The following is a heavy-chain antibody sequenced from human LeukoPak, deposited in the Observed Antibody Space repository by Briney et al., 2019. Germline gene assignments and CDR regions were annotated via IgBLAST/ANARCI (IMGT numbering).Heavy chain of an antibody. J-gene: IGHJ4*02. CDR3: ARLPRYDFWS. CDR2: IYYSGTT. V-gene: IGHV4-39*01. CDR1: GDSISRTNFY. D-gene: IGHD3-3*01. Sequence: SETLSLTCTVSGDSISRTNFYWVWIRQPPGKGLEWIGSIYYSGTTYYNPSLKSRVTISVDTSKKQFYRYGRGLVALATAVYFRARLPRYDFWSWGQGTLVTVSS.